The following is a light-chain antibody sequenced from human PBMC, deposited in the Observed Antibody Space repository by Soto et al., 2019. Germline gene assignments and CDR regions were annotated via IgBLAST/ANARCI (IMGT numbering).Light chain of an antibody. CDR2: DAS. Sequence: EIVLTQSPATLSLSPGERATLSCRSSQSVSSYLAWYQQKPGQAPRLLIYDASTRATGIPARFSGSGSGTDFPLTISSLAPEVVAVYYCQQHSNRLTFGGGTKVEIK. J-gene: IGKJ4*01. CDR1: QSVSSY. V-gene: IGKV3-11*01. CDR3: QQHSNRLT.